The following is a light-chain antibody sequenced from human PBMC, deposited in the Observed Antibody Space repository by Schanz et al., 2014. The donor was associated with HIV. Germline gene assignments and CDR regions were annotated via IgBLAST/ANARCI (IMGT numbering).Light chain of an antibody. CDR1: QYIANW. CDR3: LQHNNWPWT. J-gene: IGKJ1*01. Sequence: DNQMTQSPSSLSAFVGDRVTITCRASQYIANWLTWYQQKPGKAPKPLIYAASSLQSGVPSRFSGSGSGTEFTLTISSLQPEDFAVYYCLQHNNWPWTFGQGTKVEIK. V-gene: IGKV1-17*01. CDR2: AAS.